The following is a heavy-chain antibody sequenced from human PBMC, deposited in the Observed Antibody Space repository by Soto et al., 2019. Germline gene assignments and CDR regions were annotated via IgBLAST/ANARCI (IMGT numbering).Heavy chain of an antibody. D-gene: IGHD3-9*01. J-gene: IGHJ3*01. V-gene: IGHV1-2*02. Sequence: GDSVKVSCKASGYTFVGYYIHWVRQAPGQWREWMGWINPYTGVTIYTQKFQGRVSMTRDTSISTAYMELSRLSSDDTAVYYCARDSHYDTLTRYSRYSFDVWGQGTVVTVSS. CDR2: INPYTGVT. CDR1: GYTFVGYY. CDR3: ARDSHYDTLTRYSRYSFDV.